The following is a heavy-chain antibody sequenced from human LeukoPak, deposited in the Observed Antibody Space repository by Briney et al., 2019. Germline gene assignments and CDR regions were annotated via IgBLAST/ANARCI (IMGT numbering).Heavy chain of an antibody. Sequence: YPGRSLRLSCTASGFTFSSYGMHWVRQAPGTGLEWVGSLTDSGDATYYADSVKGRLTISRDNSNSTLYLHISGLRDEDTAVYYCARGYSHNSGGWLDPWGQGTLVTVSS. CDR3: ARGYSHNSGGWLDP. D-gene: IGHD5-12*01. CDR1: GFTFSSYG. J-gene: IGHJ5*02. V-gene: IGHV3-23*01. CDR2: LTDSGDAT.